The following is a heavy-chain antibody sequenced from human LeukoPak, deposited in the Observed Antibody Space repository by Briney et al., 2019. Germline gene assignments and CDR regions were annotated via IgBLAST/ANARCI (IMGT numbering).Heavy chain of an antibody. CDR3: AKDIYYYDSSRYFQR. Sequence: GGSLRLSCSASGFTVSSYGMHWVRQAPGKGLQWVAVISYDGSNKYYADSVKVRFTIDRYNSKNTLYLQMNSLRAEDTAVYYCAKDIYYYDSSRYFQRWGQGTLVTVSS. J-gene: IGHJ1*01. D-gene: IGHD3-22*01. V-gene: IGHV3-30*18. CDR1: GFTVSSYG. CDR2: ISYDGSNK.